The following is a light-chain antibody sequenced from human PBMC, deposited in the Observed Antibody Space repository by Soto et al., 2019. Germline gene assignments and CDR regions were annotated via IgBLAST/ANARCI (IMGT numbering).Light chain of an antibody. Sequence: IVLTQSPATLSVSPGERATLSCRASQSVSSNLAWYQQRPGQAPRLLISGASTRATGVPARFSGGGSGTEFTLTVSSLQSEDVAVYYCQQYNSWLTFGGGTKVEIK. CDR2: GAS. CDR1: QSVSSN. J-gene: IGKJ4*01. CDR3: QQYNSWLT. V-gene: IGKV3-15*01.